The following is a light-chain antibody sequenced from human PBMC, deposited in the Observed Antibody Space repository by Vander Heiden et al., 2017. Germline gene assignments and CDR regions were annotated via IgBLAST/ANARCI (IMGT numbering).Light chain of an antibody. CDR2: DIS. CDR1: QSVRNNY. J-gene: IGKJ1*01. Sequence: EIVLTQSPGTLSLSPGERVTLSCRASQSVRNNYIAWYQQKPGQAPRVLIYDISTRATGIPDRFSGSGSGTDFTLTISRLEPEDSAVYYCQQYDNSEGMFGQGTKVEIK. V-gene: IGKV3-20*01. CDR3: QQYDNSEGM.